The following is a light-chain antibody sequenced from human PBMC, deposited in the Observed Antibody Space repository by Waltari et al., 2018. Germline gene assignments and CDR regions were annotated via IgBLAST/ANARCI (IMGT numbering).Light chain of an antibody. CDR1: QSLSRT. V-gene: IGKV3-20*01. Sequence: EIVLTQSPGTLSLSPGERATLSCRASQSLSRTLVWYQKKPGQAPRLLIYAASTRATGIPARFSGSGCGTDFSLTISRLEPEDFAVYYCQHYLRLPVTFGQGTKVEIK. J-gene: IGKJ1*01. CDR3: QHYLRLPVT. CDR2: AAS.